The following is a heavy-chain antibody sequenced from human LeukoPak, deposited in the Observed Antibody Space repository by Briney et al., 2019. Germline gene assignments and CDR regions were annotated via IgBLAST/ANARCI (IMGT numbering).Heavy chain of an antibody. J-gene: IGHJ1*01. CDR1: GFTFDDYG. CDR2: INWNGGGT. Sequence: PGGSLRLSCAPSGFTFDDYGMSWVRQAPGKGLEWVSSINWNGGGTGYADSVKGRFTISRDNAKNSLYLQIKSLRAEDTASYYCARWGNYDYRSGSYFQHWGQGTLVTVSS. V-gene: IGHV3-20*04. CDR3: ARWGNYDYRSGSYFQH. D-gene: IGHD3-3*01.